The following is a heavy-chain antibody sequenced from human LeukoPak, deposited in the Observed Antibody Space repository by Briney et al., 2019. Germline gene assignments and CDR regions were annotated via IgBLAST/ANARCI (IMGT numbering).Heavy chain of an antibody. Sequence: PGGSLSLSCAASGFIFSNYALMWLRQYPAKGLEWASALRGRGGGTFYADSLKGRFTISRDNSKNTLYLQMNGLRAEDTAVYYCARDPNGDYIGAFDMWGRGTLVTVSS. J-gene: IGHJ3*02. CDR3: ARDPNGDYIGAFDM. D-gene: IGHD4-17*01. CDR1: GFIFSNYA. V-gene: IGHV3-23*01. CDR2: LRGRGGGT.